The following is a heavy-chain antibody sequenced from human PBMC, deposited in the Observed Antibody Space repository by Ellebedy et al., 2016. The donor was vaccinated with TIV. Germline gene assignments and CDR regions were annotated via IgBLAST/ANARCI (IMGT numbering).Heavy chain of an antibody. V-gene: IGHV1-46*01. CDR1: GYTFTSYS. Sequence: ASVKVSCKASGYTFTSYSMHWVRQAPGQGLEWMGIINPSGDSTSYAQKFQGRVTMTRDTSTSTVYMELSSLRSEDTAVYYCARDSIVRATPFYYYGMDVWGQGTTVTVSS. J-gene: IGHJ6*02. CDR2: INPSGDST. CDR3: ARDSIVRATPFYYYGMDV. D-gene: IGHD1-26*01.